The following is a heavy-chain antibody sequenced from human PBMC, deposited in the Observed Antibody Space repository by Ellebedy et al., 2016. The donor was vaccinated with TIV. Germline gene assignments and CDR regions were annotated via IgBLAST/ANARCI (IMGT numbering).Heavy chain of an antibody. V-gene: IGHV5-51*01. CDR3: ARGNYYDSSGYYFRYFDL. CDR1: GYSFTSYW. Sequence: GESLKISXKGSGYSFTSYWIGWVRQMPGKGLEWMGIIYPGDSDTRYSPSFQGQVTISADKSISTAYLQWSSLKASDTAMYYCARGNYYDSSGYYFRYFDLWGRGTLVTVSS. J-gene: IGHJ2*01. D-gene: IGHD3-22*01. CDR2: IYPGDSDT.